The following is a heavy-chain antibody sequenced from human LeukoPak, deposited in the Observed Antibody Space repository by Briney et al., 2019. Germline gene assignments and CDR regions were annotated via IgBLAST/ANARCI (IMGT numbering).Heavy chain of an antibody. J-gene: IGHJ4*02. D-gene: IGHD2-15*01. V-gene: IGHV4-38-2*01. CDR2: IYYSGST. CDR1: GFTFSSDAM. CDR3: ARGSWSCSGGSCSVLFDY. Sequence: GSLRLSCAASGFTFSSDAMSWIRQPPGKGLEWIGSIYYSGSTYYNPSLKSRVTISVDTSKNQFSLKLSSVTAADTAVYYCARGSWSCSGGSCSVLFDYWGQGTLVTVSS.